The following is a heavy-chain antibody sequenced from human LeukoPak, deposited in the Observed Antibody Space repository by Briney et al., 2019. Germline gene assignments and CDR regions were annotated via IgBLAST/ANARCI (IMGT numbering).Heavy chain of an antibody. D-gene: IGHD3-22*01. J-gene: IGHJ4*02. V-gene: IGHV1-8*01. CDR3: ARTYYDSSGYYLGLGY. CDR2: MYPNSGNT. Sequence: ASVKVSCKASGYTFTSYDINWVRQATGQGLEWMGWMYPNSGNTGYAQKFQGRVTMTRNTSISTAYMELSSLRSEDTAVYYCARTYYDSSGYYLGLGYWGQGTLVTVSS. CDR1: GYTFTSYD.